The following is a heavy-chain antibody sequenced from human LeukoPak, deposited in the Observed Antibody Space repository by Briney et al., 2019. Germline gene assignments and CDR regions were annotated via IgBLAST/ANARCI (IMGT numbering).Heavy chain of an antibody. CDR3: ARDVRGVTLVLSYYFDY. J-gene: IGHJ4*02. CDR1: GGTFSSYA. V-gene: IGHV1-69*04. Sequence: ASVKVSCKASGGTFSSYAISWVRQAPGQGLEWMGRIIPILGIANYAQKFQGRVTITADKSTSTAYMEPSSLRSEDTAVYYCARDVRGVTLVLSYYFDYWGQGTLVTVSS. D-gene: IGHD3-10*02. CDR2: IIPILGIA.